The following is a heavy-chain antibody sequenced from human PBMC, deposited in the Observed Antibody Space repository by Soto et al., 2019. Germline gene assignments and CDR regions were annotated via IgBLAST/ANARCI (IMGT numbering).Heavy chain of an antibody. J-gene: IGHJ5*01. V-gene: IGHV2-5*02. CDR3: AHRDGVGEFDS. CDR1: GFSLTTSGVG. Sequence: QITLKESGPTLVKPTQTLTLTCTFSGFSLTTSGVGVGWIRQPPGKALEWLALIYWDDDKRYSPSLKSRLTITKDTSRNQVVLTMTNMDPVDTATYFGAHRDGVGEFDSWGQGTLVTVSS. D-gene: IGHD3-10*01. CDR2: IYWDDDK.